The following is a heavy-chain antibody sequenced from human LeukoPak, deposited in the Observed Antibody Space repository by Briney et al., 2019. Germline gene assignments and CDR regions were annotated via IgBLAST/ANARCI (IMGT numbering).Heavy chain of an antibody. CDR2: MYNRGST. CDR3: ARAEKAVTGTLDY. V-gene: IGHV4-59*01. D-gene: IGHD6-19*01. CDR1: GDSISNYY. J-gene: IGHJ4*02. Sequence: SETLSLTCTVSGDSISNYYWSWIRQSPGKKLEWIGYMYNRGSTIYNPSLKSRVTISTDTSKNQFSLRPTSVTAADTAVYYCARAEKAVTGTLDYWGQGTLITVSS.